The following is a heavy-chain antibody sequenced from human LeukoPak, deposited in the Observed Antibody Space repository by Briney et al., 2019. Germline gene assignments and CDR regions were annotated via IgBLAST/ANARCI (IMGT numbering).Heavy chain of an antibody. J-gene: IGHJ4*02. D-gene: IGHD2-8*01. CDR3: AKLGLGYCTNGVCYIGYFDY. V-gene: IGHV3-7*03. CDR1: GFSLSGYW. Sequence: GGSLRLSCAAYGFSLSGYWMSWVRQAPGKGLEWVARLHADGNEKYFVHSVKGRFTVSRDNAKNSLYLQMNSLRAEDTAVYYCAKLGLGYCTNGVCYIGYFDYWGQGTLVTVSS. CDR2: LHADGNEK.